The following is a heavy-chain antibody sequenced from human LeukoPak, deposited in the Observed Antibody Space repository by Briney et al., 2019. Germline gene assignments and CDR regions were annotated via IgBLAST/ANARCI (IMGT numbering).Heavy chain of an antibody. CDR2: IKSKTDGGTT. D-gene: IGHD2-2*01. CDR3: TTDSHYCSSTSCYAGEDAFDI. Sequence: GGSLRLSCAASGFTFSNAWVSWVRQAPGKGLEWVGRIKSKTDGGTTDYAAPVKGRFTISRDGSKNTLYLQMNSLKTEDTAVYYCTTDSHYCSSTSCYAGEDAFDIWGQGTMVTVSS. CDR1: GFTFSNAW. J-gene: IGHJ3*02. V-gene: IGHV3-15*01.